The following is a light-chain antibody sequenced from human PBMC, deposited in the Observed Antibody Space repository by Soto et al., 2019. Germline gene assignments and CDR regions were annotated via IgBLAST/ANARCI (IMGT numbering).Light chain of an antibody. CDR2: AHI. J-gene: IGLJ1*01. CDR3: QSYDSSLSALYV. V-gene: IGLV1-44*01. Sequence: QAVVTQPPSASGTPGQRVTISCSGRRSNVGTNLVNWYQQLPGTAPKLLIYAHIQRPSGVPDRFSGSTSGTSASLAISGLQSEDEADYYCQSYDSSLSALYVFGTGTKLTVL. CDR1: RSNVGTNL.